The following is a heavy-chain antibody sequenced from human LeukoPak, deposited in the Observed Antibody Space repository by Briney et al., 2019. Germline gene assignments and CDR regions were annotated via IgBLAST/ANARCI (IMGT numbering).Heavy chain of an antibody. CDR2: IVGNGGGI. V-gene: IGHV3-23*01. CDR3: AKDLRPDGRYDFDH. CDR1: GFTFSTYA. J-gene: IGHJ4*02. D-gene: IGHD5-12*01. Sequence: GGSLRLSCAASGFTFSTYAMNWFRQAPGKGLEGVSVIVGNGGGIHYADSVKGRFSISRDNSGNTVYLQMNSLRVEDTAVYYCAKDLRPDGRYDFDHWGQGTLVTVS.